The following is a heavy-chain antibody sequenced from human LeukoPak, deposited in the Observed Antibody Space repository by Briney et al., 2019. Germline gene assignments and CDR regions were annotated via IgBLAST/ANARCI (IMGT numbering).Heavy chain of an antibody. CDR3: ARQYCSGGSCYYLP. J-gene: IGHJ5*02. Sequence: SETLSLTCTVSGGSISNYYWSWIRQPPGKGLERIGYIYYSGSTNYNPSLKSRVTMSVDTSKNQFSLKLSSVTAADTAVYYCARQYCSGGSCYYLPWGQGTLVTVSS. CDR2: IYYSGST. D-gene: IGHD2-15*01. V-gene: IGHV4-59*12. CDR1: GGSISNYY.